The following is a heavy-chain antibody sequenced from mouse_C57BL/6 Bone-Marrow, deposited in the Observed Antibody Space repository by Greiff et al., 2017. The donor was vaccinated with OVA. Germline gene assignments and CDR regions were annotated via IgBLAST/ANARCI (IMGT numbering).Heavy chain of an antibody. CDR2: IDPENGDT. V-gene: IGHV14-4*01. CDR1: GFNIKDDY. CDR3: TTGVLRYH. D-gene: IGHD1-1*01. Sequence: VQLQQSGAELVRPGASVKLSCTASGFNIKDDYMHWVKQRPEQGLEWIGWIDPENGDTEYASKFQGKATITADTSSNTAYLQLSSLTSEDTAVYYCTTGVLRYHRGRGTSVTVSS. J-gene: IGHJ4*01.